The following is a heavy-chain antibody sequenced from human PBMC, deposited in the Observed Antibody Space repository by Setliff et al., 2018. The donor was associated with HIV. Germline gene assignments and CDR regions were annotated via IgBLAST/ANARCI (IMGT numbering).Heavy chain of an antibody. Sequence: ASVKVSCKASGYTFTNYDINWVRQAPGQGLEWMAWMSPNSGNSGYAQKFQGRVTITRDTSASTAYMELSSLRSEDAAVYYCAREPYYYDSSGPRNAFDIWGQGTMVTV. CDR2: MSPNSGNS. CDR3: AREPYYYDSSGPRNAFDI. J-gene: IGHJ3*02. V-gene: IGHV1-8*03. D-gene: IGHD3-22*01. CDR1: GYTFTNYD.